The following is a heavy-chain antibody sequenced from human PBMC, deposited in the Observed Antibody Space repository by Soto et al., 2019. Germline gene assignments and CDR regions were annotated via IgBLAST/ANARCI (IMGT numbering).Heavy chain of an antibody. CDR3: AREGINNYNEYYFDS. CDR2: ISGSGNYT. CDR1: GFTFSTYS. J-gene: IGHJ4*02. Sequence: LRLSCAASGFTFSTYSMNWVRQAPGKGLEWVSSISGSGNYTHYADFLRDRFTTSRDNAKTSLYLQMNSLRAEDTAVYYCAREGINNYNEYYFDSWGQGTVVTVSS. V-gene: IGHV3-21*01. D-gene: IGHD4-4*01.